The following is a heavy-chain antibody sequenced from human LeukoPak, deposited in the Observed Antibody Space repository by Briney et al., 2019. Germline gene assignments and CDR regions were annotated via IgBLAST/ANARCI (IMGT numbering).Heavy chain of an antibody. V-gene: IGHV1-2*04. D-gene: IGHD1-1*01. J-gene: IGHJ4*02. Sequence: GASVKVSCKASGYTFTGYYIHWVRQAPGQGLEWMGWINPNSGGTNYAQKFQVWVTMTRDTSISSAYMELSRLRSDDTAAYYCARGTGTKGRLIYYFDYWGQGTLVTVSS. CDR3: ARGTGTKGRLIYYFDY. CDR1: GYTFTGYY. CDR2: INPNSGGT.